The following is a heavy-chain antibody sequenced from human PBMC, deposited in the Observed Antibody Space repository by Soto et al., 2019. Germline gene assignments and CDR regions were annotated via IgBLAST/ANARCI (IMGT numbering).Heavy chain of an antibody. V-gene: IGHV3-23*01. CDR2: MSGAGGST. CDR3: AKASDSSWPYYFDS. J-gene: IGHJ4*02. Sequence: EVQLLESGGGLVQPGGSLRLSCAASGFSFSSYVMAWVRQAPGKGLEWVSAMSGAGGSTYYPDSVKGRFTISRDNSENTLYLQMNSLRAEDTAVYYCAKASDSSWPYYFDSWGQGTPVTVSS. CDR1: GFSFSSYV. D-gene: IGHD6-13*01.